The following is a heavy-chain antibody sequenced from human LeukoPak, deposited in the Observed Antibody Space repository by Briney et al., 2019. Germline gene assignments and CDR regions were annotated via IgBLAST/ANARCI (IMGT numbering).Heavy chain of an antibody. J-gene: IGHJ4*02. CDR2: INSDGSST. CDR1: GFTFSSYW. Sequence: GGSLRLSCAASGFTFSSYWMHWVRQAPGKGLVWVSRINSDGSSTSYADSVKGRFTISRDNAKNTLYLQMNSLRAEDTAVYYCAREGVGALGDYWGQGTLVTVFS. D-gene: IGHD1-26*01. CDR3: AREGVGALGDY. V-gene: IGHV3-74*01.